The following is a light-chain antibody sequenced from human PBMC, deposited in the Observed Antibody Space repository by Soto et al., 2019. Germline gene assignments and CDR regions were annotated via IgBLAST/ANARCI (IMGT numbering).Light chain of an antibody. V-gene: IGKV1-39*01. CDR1: QSISTY. Sequence: DIQMTQSPSSLSASIGDRVTITCRASQSISTYLHWYQQKPGKAPKLLIYAASSLQSGVPSRFSGSGSGTDFTLIISSLQPEDFATYYCQQSYRTRSFGQGTKVEIK. J-gene: IGKJ1*01. CDR3: QQSYRTRS. CDR2: AAS.